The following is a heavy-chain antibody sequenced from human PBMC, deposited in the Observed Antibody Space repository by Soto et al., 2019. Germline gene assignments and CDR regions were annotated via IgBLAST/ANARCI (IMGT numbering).Heavy chain of an antibody. CDR2: LGSSGTT. Sequence: EVQLLESGGGWVQPGGSLRLSCAASGFTFRSYAMSWVRQAPGKGLEWVSTLGSSGTTYYADSMKGRFTISGDNPKNTLYVQMNSLTVEDTAVYYCAKGRTTGSYYSYFDFWGQGTLVTVSS. CDR1: GFTFRSYA. V-gene: IGHV3-23*01. J-gene: IGHJ4*02. CDR3: AKGRTTGSYYSYFDF. D-gene: IGHD1-26*01.